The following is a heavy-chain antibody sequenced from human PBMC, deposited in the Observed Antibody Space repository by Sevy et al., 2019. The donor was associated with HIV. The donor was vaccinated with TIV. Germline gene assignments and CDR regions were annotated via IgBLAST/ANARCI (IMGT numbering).Heavy chain of an antibody. CDR1: GFTFDDYA. D-gene: IGHD3-10*01. CDR2: IDWDGGST. J-gene: IGHJ4*02. V-gene: IGHV3-43D*04. Sequence: GGSLRLSCAASGFTFDDYAMHWVRQAPGKGLEWVSRIDWDGGSTYDADSVKGRFTISRDNSKNSLYLQMNSLRAEDTAFYYCAKGSGGSGSYYDSWGQGTLVTVSS. CDR3: AKGSGGSGSYYDS.